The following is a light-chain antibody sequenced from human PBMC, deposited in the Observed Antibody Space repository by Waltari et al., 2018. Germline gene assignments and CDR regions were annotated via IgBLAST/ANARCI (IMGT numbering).Light chain of an antibody. CDR1: QSLSSN. J-gene: IGKJ2*01. CDR2: GAS. V-gene: IGKV3-20*01. CDR3: QQYGNSPET. Sequence: EVVLTQSPGTLSLSPGERATLSCRASQSLSSNLAWYQQKPGQGPRLLIYGASSRATDIPDRFSGSGSGTDFTLTISRLEPEDFAVYYCQQYGNSPETFGQGTKVEIK.